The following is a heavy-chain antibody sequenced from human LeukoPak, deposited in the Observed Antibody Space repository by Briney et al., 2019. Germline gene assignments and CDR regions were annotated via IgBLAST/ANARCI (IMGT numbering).Heavy chain of an antibody. CDR1: GYTFTDYY. Sequence: ASVKVSCKASGYTFTDYYMHWVRQAPGQGFEWMGWINPNDGDTNYAQKFQGRVTMTRDTSISTAHMEMSRLRSDDTAVYYCARANFLYCSSTTCLFDYWGQGTLVTVSS. CDR3: ARANFLYCSSTTCLFDY. J-gene: IGHJ4*02. D-gene: IGHD2-2*01. V-gene: IGHV1-2*02. CDR2: INPNDGDT.